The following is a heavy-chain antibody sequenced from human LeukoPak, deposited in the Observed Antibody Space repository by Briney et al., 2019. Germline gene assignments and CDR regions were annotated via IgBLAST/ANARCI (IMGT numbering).Heavy chain of an antibody. CDR1: GGSISSGGYY. V-gene: IGHV4-31*03. J-gene: IGHJ5*02. Sequence: SETLSLTCTVSGGSISSGGYYWSWIRQHPGKGLGWIGYIYYSGSTYYNPSLKSRVTISVDTSKNQFSLKLSSVTAADTAVYYCARVSSSWDVGFDPWGQGTLVTVSS. D-gene: IGHD6-13*01. CDR3: ARVSSSWDVGFDP. CDR2: IYYSGST.